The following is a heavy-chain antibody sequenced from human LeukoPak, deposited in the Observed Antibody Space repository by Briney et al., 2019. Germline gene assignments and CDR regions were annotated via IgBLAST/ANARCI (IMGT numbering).Heavy chain of an antibody. CDR1: GGSISSYY. J-gene: IGHJ6*03. CDR2: IYYSGST. CDR3: ARDRYYMDV. Sequence: SETLSLTCTVSGGSISSYYWSWIRQPPGKGLEWIGYIYYSGSTNYNPSLKSRVTMSVDTSKNQFSLKLSSVTAADTAVYYCARDRYYMDVWGKGTTVTISS. V-gene: IGHV4-59*12.